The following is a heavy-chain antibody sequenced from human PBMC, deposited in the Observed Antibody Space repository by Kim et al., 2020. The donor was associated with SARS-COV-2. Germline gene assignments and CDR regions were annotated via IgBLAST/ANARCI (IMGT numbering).Heavy chain of an antibody. CDR2: IYYSGST. CDR1: GGSISSSSYY. CDR3: AREYGDYVFDY. V-gene: IGHV4-39*07. Sequence: SETLSLTCTVSGGSISSSSYYWGWIRQPPGKGLEWIGNIYYSGSTYYNPSLKSRVIISVDTSKNQFSLKLSSVTAADTAVYYCAREYGDYVFDYWGQGTLVTVSS. D-gene: IGHD4-17*01. J-gene: IGHJ4*02.